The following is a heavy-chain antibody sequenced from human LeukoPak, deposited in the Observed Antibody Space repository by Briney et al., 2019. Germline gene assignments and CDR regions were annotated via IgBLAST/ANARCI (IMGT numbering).Heavy chain of an antibody. V-gene: IGHV3-21*01. CDR3: ASGYSYGSLDY. J-gene: IGHJ4*02. CDR2: ISSSSSYI. CDR1: GFTFSTYW. Sequence: GGSLRLSCAASGFTFSTYWMHWVRQAPGKGREWVASISSSSSYIYYADSVKGRFTISRDNAKNSLYLQMNTPRAEDTAVYYCASGYSYGSLDYWGQGTLVTVSS. D-gene: IGHD5-18*01.